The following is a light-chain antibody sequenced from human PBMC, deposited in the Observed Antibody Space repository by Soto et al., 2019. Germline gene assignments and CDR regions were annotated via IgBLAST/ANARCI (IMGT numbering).Light chain of an antibody. Sequence: QSVLTQPPSASGTPGQRVTISCSGSSSNIGSNFLYWYQQLPGTAPKLLIYRNTQRPAGVPDRFSGSKSGTTASLAIIWLRAEDGADYYCAAWDDSLSANWVFGGGTTLTVL. CDR2: RNT. CDR3: AAWDDSLSANWV. CDR1: SSNIGSNF. J-gene: IGLJ3*02. V-gene: IGLV1-47*01.